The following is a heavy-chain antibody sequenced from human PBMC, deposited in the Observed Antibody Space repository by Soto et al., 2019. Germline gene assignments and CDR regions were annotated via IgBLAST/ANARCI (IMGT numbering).Heavy chain of an antibody. J-gene: IGHJ3*02. V-gene: IGHV5-51*01. D-gene: IGHD6-19*01. Sequence: PGESLKISCKGSGYSFTSYWIGWVRQMPGKGLEWMGTIYPGDSDTRYSPSFQGQVTISADKSISTAYLQWSSLKASDTAMYYCAIQSDSSGCCDAFDIWGQGTMVTVSS. CDR2: IYPGDSDT. CDR3: AIQSDSSGCCDAFDI. CDR1: GYSFTSYW.